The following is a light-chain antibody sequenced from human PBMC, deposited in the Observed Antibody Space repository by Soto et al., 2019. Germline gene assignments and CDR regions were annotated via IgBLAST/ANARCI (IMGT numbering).Light chain of an antibody. Sequence: EIVMTQSPATLSVSPGERATLSCRASQSVTNNLAWYQQKPGRSPRLLIYGASTRATGVPARFSGSGSGTEFTPPISSLQSEDFAVYYCQQYNNWPPWTFGQGTKVDIK. J-gene: IGKJ1*01. V-gene: IGKV3-15*01. CDR3: QQYNNWPPWT. CDR2: GAS. CDR1: QSVTNN.